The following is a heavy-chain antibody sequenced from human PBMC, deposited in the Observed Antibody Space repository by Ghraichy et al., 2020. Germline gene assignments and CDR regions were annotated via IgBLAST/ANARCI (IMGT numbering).Heavy chain of an antibody. V-gene: IGHV3-33*01. CDR2: IWNDGTTK. CDR1: EFTFSIYS. J-gene: IGHJ3*02. Sequence: GGSLRLSCAASEFTFSIYSMHWVRQAPGKGLEWMTVIWNDGTTKYYADSVKGRFPISRDNSKNTLYLQMNSLRAEDTAVYYCARENSVAGTRAFDIWGQGTMVTVSS. D-gene: IGHD6-19*01. CDR3: ARENSVAGTRAFDI.